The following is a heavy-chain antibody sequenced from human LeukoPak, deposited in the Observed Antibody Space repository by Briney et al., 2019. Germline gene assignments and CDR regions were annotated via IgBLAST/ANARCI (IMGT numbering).Heavy chain of an antibody. D-gene: IGHD2-2*01. V-gene: IGHV3-30*18. CDR3: AKDQGYCSSTSCYGDYYYMDV. J-gene: IGHJ6*03. Sequence: GGSLRLSCAASGFTFSSYGMHWVRQAPGKGLEWVAVISYDGSNKYYADSVKGRFTISRDNSKNTLYLQMNSLRAEDTAVYYCAKDQGYCSSTSCYGDYYYMDVWGKGTTATVSS. CDR1: GFTFSSYG. CDR2: ISYDGSNK.